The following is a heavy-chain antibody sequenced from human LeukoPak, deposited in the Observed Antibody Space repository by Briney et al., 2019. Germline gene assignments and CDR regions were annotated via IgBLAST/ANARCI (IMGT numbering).Heavy chain of an antibody. V-gene: IGHV3-48*04. Sequence: PGGSLRLSCAASGFTFSSYSMNWVRQAPRKGLVWVSYISISSSTIYYADSVKGRFTISRDNAKNSLYLQMNSLRAEDTAVYYCARDLSDYVWGSYRPFDYWGQGTLVTVSS. CDR3: ARDLSDYVWGSYRPFDY. CDR2: ISISSSTI. D-gene: IGHD3-16*02. J-gene: IGHJ4*02. CDR1: GFTFSSYS.